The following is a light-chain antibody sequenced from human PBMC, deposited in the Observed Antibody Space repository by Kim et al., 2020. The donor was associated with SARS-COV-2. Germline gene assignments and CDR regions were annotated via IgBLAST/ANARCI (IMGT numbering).Light chain of an antibody. CDR1: SLRTYY. CDR3: NSRDSSGNHLV. V-gene: IGLV3-19*01. J-gene: IGLJ2*01. Sequence: ALGQTVRITCQGDSLRTYYASWYQQKPGQAPVLVIYGENNRPSGIPDRFSGSSSGNTASLTITGAQAEDEADYYCNSRDSSGNHLVFGGGTKLIVL. CDR2: GEN.